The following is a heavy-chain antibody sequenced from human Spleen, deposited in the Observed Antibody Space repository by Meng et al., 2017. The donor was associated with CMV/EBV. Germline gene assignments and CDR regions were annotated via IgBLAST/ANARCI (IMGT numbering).Heavy chain of an antibody. V-gene: IGHV4-4*02. CDR1: GGSITSSRW. CDR2: IHHSGTT. CDR3: ARRGPQLYDY. Sequence: LTCAVSGGSITSSRWWSWGRRPPGGGLEWIEEIHHSGTTNYNPSLKSRVTISVDKSKNHFSLKLTSVTAADTAVYYCARRGPQLYDYWGQGTLVTVSS. J-gene: IGHJ4*02. D-gene: IGHD3-10*01.